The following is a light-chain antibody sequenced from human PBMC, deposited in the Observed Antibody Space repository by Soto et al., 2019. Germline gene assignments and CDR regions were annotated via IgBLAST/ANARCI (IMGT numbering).Light chain of an antibody. CDR3: QQYNKWPRT. CDR1: QSVNIH. J-gene: IGKJ1*01. V-gene: IGKV3D-15*01. CDR2: GAS. Sequence: EIVMTQSPATLSVSPGERATLSCRASQSVNIHLAWYQQKPGQAPRLLIYGASTRATGIPAKFSGSGSGTEFTLTISSLQPEEFAVYYCQQYNKWPRTFGQGTKVEIK.